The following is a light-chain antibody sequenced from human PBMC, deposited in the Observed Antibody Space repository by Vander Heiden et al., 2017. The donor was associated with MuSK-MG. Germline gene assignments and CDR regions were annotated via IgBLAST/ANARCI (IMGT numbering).Light chain of an antibody. J-gene: IGKJ1*01. CDR1: QSISSW. CDR2: KAS. V-gene: IGKV1-5*03. CDR3: QEDNSYSQT. Sequence: DIQMTQSPSTLSASVGDRVTITCRASQSISSWLAWYQQKPGKAPKLLIYKASSLESGVPSRFSRSGSGTEFTLTISSLQPDDFATYYCQEDNSYSQTFGQGTKVEIK.